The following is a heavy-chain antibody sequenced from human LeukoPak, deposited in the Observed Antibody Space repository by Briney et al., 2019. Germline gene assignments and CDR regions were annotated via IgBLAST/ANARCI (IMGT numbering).Heavy chain of an antibody. CDR1: GNYW. CDR2: INSDGSWT. V-gene: IGHV3-74*01. CDR3: VSFYETY. Sequence: GGSLRLSCAASGNYWMHWVSQAPGKGLAWVSHINSDGSWTSYADSVKGRFTISKDNAKNTVYLQMNSLRAEDTAVYYCVSFYETYWGRGTLVTVS. D-gene: IGHD2/OR15-2a*01. J-gene: IGHJ4*02.